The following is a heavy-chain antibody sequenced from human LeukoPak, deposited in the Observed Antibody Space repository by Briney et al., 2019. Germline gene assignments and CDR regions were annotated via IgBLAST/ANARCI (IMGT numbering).Heavy chain of an antibody. CDR3: TTMKRGDIFGYFDF. V-gene: IGHV4-59*11. Sequence: PSETLSLTCTVSGGSMTTHHWNWIRQTPGKGLEWIGYVFDSGRTKVNPSLTSRVTLSTDTSKNQLSLRLSSVTAADTAVYYCTTMKRGDIFGYFDFWGQGIVVTVSS. CDR2: VFDSGRT. J-gene: IGHJ4*02. CDR1: GGSMTTHH. D-gene: IGHD5-18*01.